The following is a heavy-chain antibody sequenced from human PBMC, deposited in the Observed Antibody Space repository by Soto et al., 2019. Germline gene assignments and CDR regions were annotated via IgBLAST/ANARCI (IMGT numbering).Heavy chain of an antibody. CDR2: ISASGGST. CDR1: GFTFDSFA. CDR3: AKVGPSIVLRGMGFDY. V-gene: IGHV3-23*01. D-gene: IGHD1-26*01. Sequence: PGGSLRLSCAASGFTFDSFAMTWVRQAPGKGLEWVSAISASGGSTFYADSVKGRFTISRDSSKNTLYLQMNSLRAEDTAVYYCAKVGPSIVLRGMGFDYWGQGTLVTVSS. J-gene: IGHJ4*02.